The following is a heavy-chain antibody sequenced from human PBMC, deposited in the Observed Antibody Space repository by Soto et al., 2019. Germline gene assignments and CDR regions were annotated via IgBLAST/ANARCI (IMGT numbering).Heavy chain of an antibody. J-gene: IGHJ4*02. D-gene: IGHD5-18*01. V-gene: IGHV3-7*03. CDR2: IKQDGSEK. CDR3: AGTWIQLWPVGY. CDR1: GFTFSSYW. Sequence: EVQLVESGGGLVQPGGSLRLSCAASGFTFSSYWMSWVRQAPGKGLEWVANIKQDGSEKYYVDSVKGRFTISRDNAKNSLYLKMNSLRAEDTAVYYCAGTWIQLWPVGYWGQGTLVTVSS.